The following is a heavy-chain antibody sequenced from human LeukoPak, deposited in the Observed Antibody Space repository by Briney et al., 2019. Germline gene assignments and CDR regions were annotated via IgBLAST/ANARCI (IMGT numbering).Heavy chain of an antibody. J-gene: IGHJ5*02. V-gene: IGHV3-30*02. Sequence: GGSLRLPCTAAGFVLSDYGMHWVRQAPGKGLEWVAFVRNDGSNEYYVGSVKGRFTISRDKSKNTLYLQMNSLRAEDTAAYSCAKESDSGYHSEGPKTWGLGTLVTVSS. CDR1: GFVLSDYG. CDR3: AKESDSGYHSEGPKT. D-gene: IGHD5-12*01. CDR2: VRNDGSNE.